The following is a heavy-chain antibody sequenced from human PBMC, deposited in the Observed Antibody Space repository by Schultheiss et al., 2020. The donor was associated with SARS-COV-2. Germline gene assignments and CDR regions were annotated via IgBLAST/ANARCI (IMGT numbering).Heavy chain of an antibody. CDR1: GGSFSGYY. J-gene: IGHJ6*03. CDR2: IYTSGST. CDR3: ARGKEEGRIYYFYYMDV. V-gene: IGHV4-59*10. Sequence: SETLSLTCAVYGGSFSGYYWSWIRQPAGKGLEWIGRIYTSGSTNYNPSLKSRVTISVDTSNNQISLRLSSVTAADTALYYCARGKEEGRIYYFYYMDVWGKGTTVTVSS. D-gene: IGHD3-10*01.